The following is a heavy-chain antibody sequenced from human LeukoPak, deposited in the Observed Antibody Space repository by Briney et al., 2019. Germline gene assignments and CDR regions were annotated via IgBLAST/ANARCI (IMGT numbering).Heavy chain of an antibody. J-gene: IGHJ4*02. CDR2: IYYSGST. Sequence: PSETLSLTCTVSGGSISSGDYYWSWLRQPPGKGLEWIGYIYYSGSTYYNPSLKSRVTISVDTSKNQFSLKLSSVTAADTAVYYCARGLSGDYSTGWGQGTLVTVSS. D-gene: IGHD4-11*01. V-gene: IGHV4-30-4*08. CDR3: ARGLSGDYSTG. CDR1: GGSISSGDYY.